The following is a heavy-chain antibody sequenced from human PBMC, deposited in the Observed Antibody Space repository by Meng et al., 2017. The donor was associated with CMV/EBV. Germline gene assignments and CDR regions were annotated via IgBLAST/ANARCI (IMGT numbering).Heavy chain of an antibody. D-gene: IGHD3-3*01. J-gene: IGHJ6*02. CDR1: GYSFTSYW. CDR2: IYPGDSDT. Sequence: GESLKISCKGSGYSFTSYWIGWVRQMPGKGLEWMGIIYPGDSDTRYSPSFQGQVTISADKSISTAYLQWSSLKASDTAMYYCARHSNYDLWSGYYHPRLILSGMDVWGQGTTVTVSS. CDR3: ARHSNYDLWSGYYHPRLILSGMDV. V-gene: IGHV5-51*01.